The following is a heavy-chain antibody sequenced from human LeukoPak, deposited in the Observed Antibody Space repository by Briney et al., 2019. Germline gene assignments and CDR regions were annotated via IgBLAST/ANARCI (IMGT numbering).Heavy chain of an antibody. J-gene: IGHJ6*03. CDR3: ARSCRPCYYYYYMDV. CDR1: GFTFNSYA. V-gene: IGHV3-23*01. Sequence: GGSLRLSCAASGFTFNSYAMSWVRQAPGKGLEWVSAISGSDGSTWYADSVKGRFTISRDNSKNTLYLQMNSPRAEDTAVYYCARSCRPCYYYYYMDVWGKGTTVTISS. CDR2: ISGSDGST.